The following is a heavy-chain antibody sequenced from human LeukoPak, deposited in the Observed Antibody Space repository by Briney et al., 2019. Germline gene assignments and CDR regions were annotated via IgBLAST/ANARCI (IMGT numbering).Heavy chain of an antibody. CDR2: IWYDGGKK. J-gene: IGHJ4*02. Sequence: GGSLRLSCAASGLTFSNFGMHWVRQAPGKGLEWVAVIWYDGGKKYYGDSVKGRLTISRDNSKNTLYLQVNSLRAEDTAVYYCARWGIAGAQDFDSWGQGTLVIVSS. CDR1: GLTFSNFG. D-gene: IGHD1-26*01. V-gene: IGHV3-33*01. CDR3: ARWGIAGAQDFDS.